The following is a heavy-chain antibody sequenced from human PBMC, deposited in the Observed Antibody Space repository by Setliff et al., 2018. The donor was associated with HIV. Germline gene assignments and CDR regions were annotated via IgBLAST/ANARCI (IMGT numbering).Heavy chain of an antibody. Sequence: ASVKVSCKASGYSFSSYYMHWVRQAPGQGLEWMGIINPRGGKANYAQRFQGRLTVTTDTSTSTVYMELRLLTSDDTAIYYCARGVLQYNFWRDRRDYHYMDVWGKGTTVTVSS. CDR3: ARGVLQYNFWRDRRDYHYMDV. CDR2: INPRGGKA. CDR1: GYSFSSYY. D-gene: IGHD3-3*01. J-gene: IGHJ6*03. V-gene: IGHV1-46*01.